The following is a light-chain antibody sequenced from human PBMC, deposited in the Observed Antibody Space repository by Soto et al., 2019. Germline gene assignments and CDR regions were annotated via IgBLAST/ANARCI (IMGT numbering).Light chain of an antibody. Sequence: ELTQSPGTVSLTPGQRATLSCRASQSISSSFLAWYQQKPGQAPRLLIYGASSRATGIPDRFSGSGSGTDFTLTISRLEPEDFAVYYCQQCGSSPETFGQGTKVDIK. CDR1: QSISSSF. CDR3: QQCGSSPET. V-gene: IGKV3-20*01. J-gene: IGKJ1*01. CDR2: GAS.